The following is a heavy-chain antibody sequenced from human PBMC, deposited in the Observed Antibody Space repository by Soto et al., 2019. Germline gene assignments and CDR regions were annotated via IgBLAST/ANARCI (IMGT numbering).Heavy chain of an antibody. V-gene: IGHV3-30-3*01. CDR3: ARDPVWGTDMVLWYFDL. Sequence: QVQLVEAGGGVVQPGRSLRLSCAASGFTFSSYAMHWVRQAPGKGLEWVAGISYDGSNKYYADSVKCRFTISRDNSKNRLYLQMKSLRAEDMAVYYCARDPVWGTDMVLWYFDLWGRGTLVTVSS. D-gene: IGHD5-18*01. CDR1: GFTFSSYA. CDR2: ISYDGSNK. J-gene: IGHJ2*01.